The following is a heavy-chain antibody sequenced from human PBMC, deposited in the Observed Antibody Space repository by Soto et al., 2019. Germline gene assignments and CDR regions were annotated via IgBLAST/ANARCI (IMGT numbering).Heavy chain of an antibody. J-gene: IGHJ6*03. CDR2: IYYSGST. CDR3: ARDQYSSGSYYYYYMDV. CDR1: GGSFSGHY. D-gene: IGHD6-25*01. Sequence: SHTLSLTCTVSGGSFSGHYWSWIRQPPGKGLEWIGYIYYSGSTNYNPSLKSRVTISVDTSKNQFSLKLSSVTAADTAVYYCARDQYSSGSYYYYYMDVWGKGTTVTVSS. V-gene: IGHV4-59*11.